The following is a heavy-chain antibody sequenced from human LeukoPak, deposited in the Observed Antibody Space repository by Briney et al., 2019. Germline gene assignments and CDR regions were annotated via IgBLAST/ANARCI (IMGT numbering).Heavy chain of an antibody. Sequence: SETLSLTCTVSGGSISSYYWSWIRQPPGKGLEWIGYIYHIGSTNYNPSLKSRVTISVDTSKNQFSLNLSSVTAADTAVYYCARHLAVAGKRQSKKNCFDPWGQGTLVTVSS. CDR3: ARHLAVAGKRQSKKNCFDP. CDR2: IYHIGST. D-gene: IGHD6-19*01. CDR1: GGSISSYY. V-gene: IGHV4-59*08. J-gene: IGHJ5*02.